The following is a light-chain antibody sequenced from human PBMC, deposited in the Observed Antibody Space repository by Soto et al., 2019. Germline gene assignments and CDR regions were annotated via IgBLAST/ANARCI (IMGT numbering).Light chain of an antibody. CDR3: CSYAGSSTYV. V-gene: IGLV2-23*01. CDR2: EGS. Sequence: QSALTQPASVSGSPGQSITISCTGTRSDVGTYDLVSWYQQHPGKAPKLMIYEGSKRPSGVSNRFSGSKSGNTASLTISGLQGEDEADYYCCSYAGSSTYVFGTGTKLTVL. CDR1: RSDVGTYDL. J-gene: IGLJ1*01.